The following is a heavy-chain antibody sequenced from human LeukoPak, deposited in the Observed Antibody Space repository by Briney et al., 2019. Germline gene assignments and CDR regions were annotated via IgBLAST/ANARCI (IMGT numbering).Heavy chain of an antibody. J-gene: IGHJ5*02. CDR3: ARGTVTQNNWFDP. Sequence: SETLSLTCSVSGVSIRSNYWTWIRQPPGKGLEWVGYINHSGITNYNPSLKSRVTMSIDTSKSQFSLKLSSVTVADTAVYYCARGTVTQNNWFDPWGQGTLVTVSS. V-gene: IGHV4-59*01. CDR1: GVSIRSNY. D-gene: IGHD4-17*01. CDR2: INHSGIT.